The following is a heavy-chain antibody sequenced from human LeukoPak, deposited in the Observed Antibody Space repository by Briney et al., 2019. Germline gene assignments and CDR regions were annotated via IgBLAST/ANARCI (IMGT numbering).Heavy chain of an antibody. V-gene: IGHV4-4*02. CDR1: GGSISRSNW. J-gene: IGHJ4*02. D-gene: IGHD3-22*01. CDR3: VTYYFDSSGPKKNY. Sequence: SETLSHTCAVSGGSISRSNWWSWVRQPPGKGLEGTGEIFYSGSTNYNPSLKSRATISVDTSKIHSALKLSSVTAAYTAVYYCVTYYFDSSGPKKNYWGQGTLVTVSS. CDR2: IFYSGST.